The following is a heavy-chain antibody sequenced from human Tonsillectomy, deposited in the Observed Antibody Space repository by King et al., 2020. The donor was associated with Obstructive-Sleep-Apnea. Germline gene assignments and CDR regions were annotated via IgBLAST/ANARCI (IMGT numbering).Heavy chain of an antibody. J-gene: IGHJ4*02. V-gene: IGHV4-59*01. CDR3: ARKSYGSGSYTLDY. D-gene: IGHD3-10*01. Sequence: QLQESGPGLVKPSETLSLTCTVSGGSISRYYWSWIRQPPGKGLEWIGYIYYSGSTNYNPSLKSRVTISVDTSKNQFSLKLGSVTAADTAVYYCARKSYGSGSYTLDYWGQGTLVTVSS. CDR1: GGSISRYY. CDR2: IYYSGST.